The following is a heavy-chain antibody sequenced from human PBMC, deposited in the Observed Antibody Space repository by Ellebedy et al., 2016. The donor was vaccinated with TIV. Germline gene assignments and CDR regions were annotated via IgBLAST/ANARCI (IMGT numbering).Heavy chain of an antibody. CDR1: GGTFSSYA. V-gene: IGHV1-69*13. Sequence: SVKVSXXASGGTFSSYAISWVRQAPGQGLEWMGGIIPIFGTANYAQKFQGRVTITADESTSTAYMELSSLRSEDTAVYYCARVEAAFNDFWSGINWFDPWGQGTLVTVSS. CDR3: ARVEAAFNDFWSGINWFDP. J-gene: IGHJ5*02. D-gene: IGHD3-3*01. CDR2: IIPIFGTA.